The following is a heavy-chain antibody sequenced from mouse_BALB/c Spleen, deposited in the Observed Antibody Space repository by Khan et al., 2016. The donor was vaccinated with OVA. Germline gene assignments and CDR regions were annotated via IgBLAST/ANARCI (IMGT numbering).Heavy chain of an antibody. CDR3: EKTREGEPYGRDY. CDR2: IWGDGNT. Sequence: VQLQESGPGLVAPSQSLSITCTVSGFSLTNYGVNWVRQPPGKGLEWLGVIWGDGNTNYHSALKSSLIILTDNSKSQVFLKLTSLQTEDTETDYCEKTREGEPYGRDYWGKGTSGKVSS. J-gene: IGHJ4*01. V-gene: IGHV2-3*01. CDR1: GFSLTNYG.